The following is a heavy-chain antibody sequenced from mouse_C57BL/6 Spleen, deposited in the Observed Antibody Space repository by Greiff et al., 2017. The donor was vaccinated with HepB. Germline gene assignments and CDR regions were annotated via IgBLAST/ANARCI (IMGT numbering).Heavy chain of an antibody. CDR1: GYAFSSSW. Sequence: QVQLKESGPELVKPGASVKISCKASGYAFSSSWMNWVKQRPGKGLEWIGRIYPGDGDTNYNGKFKGKATLTADKSSSTAYMQLSSLTSEASAVYFCAREVTTVVANFDYWGQGTTLTVSS. V-gene: IGHV1-82*01. J-gene: IGHJ2*01. CDR2: IYPGDGDT. D-gene: IGHD1-1*01. CDR3: AREVTTVVANFDY.